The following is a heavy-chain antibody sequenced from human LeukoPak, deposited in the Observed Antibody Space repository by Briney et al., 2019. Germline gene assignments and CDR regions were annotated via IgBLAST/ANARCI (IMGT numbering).Heavy chain of an antibody. CDR1: GGSFSSGDYY. D-gene: IGHD3-10*01. J-gene: IGHJ4*02. CDR3: VGGSGSLEPYYFDY. CDR2: IYYSGST. Sequence: SETLSLTGTVSGGSFSSGDYYWSWIRQPPGKGLEWIGYIYYSGSTYYNPSLKSRVTISVDTSKNQFSLKLSSLTAADTAVYYCVGGSGSLEPYYFDYWGQGTLVTVSS. V-gene: IGHV4-30-4*01.